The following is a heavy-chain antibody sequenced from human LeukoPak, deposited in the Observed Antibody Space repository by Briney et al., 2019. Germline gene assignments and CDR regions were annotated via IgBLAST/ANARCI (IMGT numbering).Heavy chain of an antibody. Sequence: SETLSLTCAVYGGSFSVYYWSWIRQSPGKGLEWIGEINHSGSTKYNPSLKSRVTISVDSSKNQFSLKLSSVTAADTAVYYCARDSPPGPFPIPGTIDLWGRGTLVTVSS. V-gene: IGHV4-34*01. CDR3: ARDSPPGPFPIPGTIDL. CDR2: INHSGST. D-gene: IGHD1-1*01. J-gene: IGHJ2*01. CDR1: GGSFSVYY.